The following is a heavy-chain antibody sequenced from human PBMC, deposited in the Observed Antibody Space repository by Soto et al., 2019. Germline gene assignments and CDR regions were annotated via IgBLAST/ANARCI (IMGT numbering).Heavy chain of an antibody. CDR2: IYYSGNT. D-gene: IGHD3-22*01. CDR1: GGSISSSSYY. Sequence: SETLSLTCTVSGGSISSSSYYWGWIRQPPGKGLEWIGSIYYSGNTYYNPSLKSRVTISVDTSKNQFSLRLSSVTAADTAVYYCARALQPVIITLGYWGQGTLVTVSS. V-gene: IGHV4-39*01. J-gene: IGHJ4*02. CDR3: ARALQPVIITLGY.